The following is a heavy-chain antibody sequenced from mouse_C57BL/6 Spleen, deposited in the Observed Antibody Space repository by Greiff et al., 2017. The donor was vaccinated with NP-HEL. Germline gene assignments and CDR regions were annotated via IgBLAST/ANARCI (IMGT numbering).Heavy chain of an antibody. CDR1: GYTFTSYW. V-gene: IGHV1-61*01. CDR2: IYPSDSET. J-gene: IGHJ3*01. CDR3: ARGGAYYSNFWFAY. Sequence: QVQLQQPGAELVRPGSSVKLSCKASGYTFTSYWMDWVKQRPGQGLEWIGNIYPSDSETHYNQKFKDKATLTVDKSSSTAYMQLSSLTSEDSAVYDCARGGAYYSNFWFAYWGQGTLVTVSA. D-gene: IGHD2-5*01.